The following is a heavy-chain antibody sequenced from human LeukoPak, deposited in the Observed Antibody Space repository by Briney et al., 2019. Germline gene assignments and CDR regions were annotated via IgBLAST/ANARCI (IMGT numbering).Heavy chain of an antibody. Sequence: PSETLSLTCTVSGGSISSYYWSWIRQPPGKGLEWIGYIYYSGSTNYYTSLKSRVTISVDTSKNQFSLKLSSVTAADMAVYYCARLHSGSYYGEAFDMWGQGTMVIVSS. CDR1: GGSISSYY. CDR3: ARLHSGSYYGEAFDM. V-gene: IGHV4-59*01. J-gene: IGHJ3*02. D-gene: IGHD1-26*01. CDR2: IYYSGST.